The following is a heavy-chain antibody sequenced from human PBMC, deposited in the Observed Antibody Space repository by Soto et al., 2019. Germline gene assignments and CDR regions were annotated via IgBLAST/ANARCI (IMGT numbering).Heavy chain of an antibody. J-gene: IGHJ4*02. V-gene: IGHV3-7*01. CDR2: IKQDGSEK. D-gene: IGHD2-15*01. CDR3: ARVKVPCSGGSCYSTFYYFDY. CDR1: GFTFSSYW. Sequence: GGSLRLSCAASGFTFSSYWMSWVRQAPGKGLEWVANIKQDGSEKYYVDSVKGRFTISRDNAKNSLYLQMNSLRAEDTAVYYCARVKVPCSGGSCYSTFYYFDYWGQGTLVTVSS.